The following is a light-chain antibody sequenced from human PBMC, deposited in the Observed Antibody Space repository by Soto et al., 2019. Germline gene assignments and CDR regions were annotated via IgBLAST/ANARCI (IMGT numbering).Light chain of an antibody. CDR1: SSDVGAYKY. Sequence: QSALTQPPSASGSPGQSVTISCTGTSSDVGAYKYVSWYQQYPGKAPKLIIYGISKRPSGVPDRFSGSKSGTTASLTVSGLQAEDEADYYCTSYVGSNIWVFGGGTKLTVL. CDR3: TSYVGSNIWV. CDR2: GIS. V-gene: IGLV2-8*01. J-gene: IGLJ3*02.